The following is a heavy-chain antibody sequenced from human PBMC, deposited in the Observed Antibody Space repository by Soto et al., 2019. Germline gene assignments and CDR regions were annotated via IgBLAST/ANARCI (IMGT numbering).Heavy chain of an antibody. J-gene: IGHJ4*02. V-gene: IGHV1-46*03. CDR3: ARDIISGAWSASWNSFDY. CDR1: GYTFTSYY. D-gene: IGHD3-3*01. CDR2: INPSGGST. Sequence: QVQLVQSGAEVKKPGASVKVSCKASGYTFTSYYMHWVRQAPGQGLEWMGIINPSGGSTSYAQKFQGRVTMTRDTSTSTVYMELSSLRSEDTAVYYCARDIISGAWSASWNSFDYWGQGTLVTVSS.